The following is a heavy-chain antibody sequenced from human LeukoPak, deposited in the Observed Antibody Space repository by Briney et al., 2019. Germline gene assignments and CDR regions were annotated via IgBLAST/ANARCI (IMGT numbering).Heavy chain of an antibody. V-gene: IGHV4-34*01. D-gene: IGHD3-16*02. J-gene: IGHJ4*02. CDR1: GGSFSGYY. CDR2: INHSGST. CDR3: ARAPGGYVWGSYRYAPFDY. Sequence: SETLSLTCAVYGGSFSGYYWSWIRQPPGKGLEWIGEINHSGSTNYNPSLKSRVTISVDTSKNQFSLKLSSVTAADTAVYYCARAPGGYVWGSYRYAPFDYWGQGTLVTASS.